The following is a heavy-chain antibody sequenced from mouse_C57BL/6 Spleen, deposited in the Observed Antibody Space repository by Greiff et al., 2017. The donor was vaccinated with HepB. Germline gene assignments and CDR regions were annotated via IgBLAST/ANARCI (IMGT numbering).Heavy chain of an antibody. CDR3: ARQGGRDLFYAMDY. J-gene: IGHJ4*01. CDR1: GFTFSSYA. V-gene: IGHV5-4*03. CDR2: ISDGGSYT. Sequence: EVKVVESGGGLVKPGGSLKLSCAASGFTFSSYAMSWVRQTPEKRLEWVATISDGGSYTYYPDNVKGRFTISRDNANNNLYLQMSHLKSEDTAMYYCARQGGRDLFYAMDYWGQGTSVTVSS. D-gene: IGHD3-3*01.